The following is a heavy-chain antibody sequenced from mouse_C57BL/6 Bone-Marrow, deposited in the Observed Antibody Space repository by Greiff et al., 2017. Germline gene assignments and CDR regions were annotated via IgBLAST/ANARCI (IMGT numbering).Heavy chain of an antibody. Sequence: EVKLVESGGGLVQPGGSLKLSCAASGFTFSDYGMAWVRQAPRTGPEWVAFISNLAYSIYYADTVTGRFTISRENAKNTLYLEMSSLRSEDTAMYYCARQGLWYAMDYWGLGTSVTVSS. CDR2: ISNLAYSI. J-gene: IGHJ4*01. V-gene: IGHV5-15*01. D-gene: IGHD1-1*02. CDR1: GFTFSDYG. CDR3: ARQGLWYAMDY.